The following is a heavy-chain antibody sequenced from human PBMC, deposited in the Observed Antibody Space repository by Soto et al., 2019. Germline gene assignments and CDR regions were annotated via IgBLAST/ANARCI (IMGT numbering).Heavy chain of an antibody. CDR2: ISGSGNYT. CDR3: AREGINNYNEYYFDS. J-gene: IGHJ4*02. Sequence: GGSLRLSCAASGFTFSTYSMNWVREAPGKGLEWVSSISGSGNYTHYADFLRGRFTISRDNAKTSLYLQMNSLRAEDTAVYYCAREGINNYNEYYFDSWGQGTVVAVSS. V-gene: IGHV3-21*01. CDR1: GFTFSTYS. D-gene: IGHD4-4*01.